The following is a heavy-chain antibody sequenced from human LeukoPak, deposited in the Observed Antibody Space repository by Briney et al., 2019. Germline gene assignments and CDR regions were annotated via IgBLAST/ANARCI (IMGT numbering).Heavy chain of an antibody. J-gene: IGHJ4*02. CDR1: GFTFSVYA. CDR2: ISGSGGVT. V-gene: IGHV3-23*01. Sequence: TGGSLRLSCAASGFTFSVYAMSWVRQAPGKGLEWVSAISGSGGVTYYADSVKGRFTISRDSSKNTLYLQMNSLRAEDTAVYYCAKATTTVVTSFDYWGQGTLVTVSS. CDR3: AKATTTVVTSFDY. D-gene: IGHD4-23*01.